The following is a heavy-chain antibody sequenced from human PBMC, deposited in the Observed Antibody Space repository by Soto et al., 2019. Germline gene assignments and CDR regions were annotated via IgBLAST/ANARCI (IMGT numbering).Heavy chain of an antibody. CDR3: ARERPDGARLDP. D-gene: IGHD6-6*01. CDR2: IYHSGCT. Sequence: QVQLQESGPGLVKLSQTLSLTCTVSGGSISSGDYYWSWIRQPPGKGLEWIGYIYHSGCTYYNPSLKSRGPISVDSCKNRFSLKPSSVTGADAAVYYRARERPDGARLDPWGEGTVVTVPS. CDR1: GGSISSGDYY. J-gene: IGHJ5*02. V-gene: IGHV4-30-4*01.